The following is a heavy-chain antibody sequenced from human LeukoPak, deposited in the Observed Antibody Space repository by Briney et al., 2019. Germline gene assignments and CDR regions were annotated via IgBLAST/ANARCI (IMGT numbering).Heavy chain of an antibody. V-gene: IGHV3-23*01. Sequence: QTGGSLRLSCAASGFTFSRYAMRWVRHAPGRGLEWVSAISGSGGSTYYADSVKGRFTISKDNSKNTLYLQMTSLTAEDTAVYYCAKDARYYDFWSGYLYWGQGTLVTVSS. CDR3: AKDARYYDFWSGYLY. J-gene: IGHJ4*02. D-gene: IGHD3-3*01. CDR2: ISGSGGST. CDR1: GFTFSRYA.